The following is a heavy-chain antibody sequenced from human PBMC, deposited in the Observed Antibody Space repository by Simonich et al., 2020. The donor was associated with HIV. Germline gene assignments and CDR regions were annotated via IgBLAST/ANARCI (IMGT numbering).Heavy chain of an antibody. CDR1: GYSFTDYY. J-gene: IGHJ4*02. CDR3: ATNPYYFGSGSETYYFDY. D-gene: IGHD3-10*01. CDR2: VAPEDGEK. V-gene: IGHV1-69-2*01. Sequence: EVQVVQSGAEVKKPGATVKISCKVSGYSFTDYYMHWVQQAPGRGLEWIGLVAPEDGEKILAEKFQGRGTITADTSTDTAYMELGSLRSEDTAVYYCATNPYYFGSGSETYYFDYWGQGTLVTVSS.